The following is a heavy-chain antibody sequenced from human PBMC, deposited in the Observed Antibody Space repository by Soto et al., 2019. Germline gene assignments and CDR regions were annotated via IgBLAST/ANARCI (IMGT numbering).Heavy chain of an antibody. CDR3: ARDYGDYYYGMDV. J-gene: IGHJ6*02. D-gene: IGHD4-17*01. Sequence: SETLSLTCTVSGGSISSYYWSWIRQPPGKGLEWIGYIYYSGSTNYNPSLKSRVTISVDTSKNQFSLKLSSVTAADTAVYYCARDYGDYYYGMDVWGQGTTVT. CDR1: GGSISSYY. CDR2: IYYSGST. V-gene: IGHV4-59*01.